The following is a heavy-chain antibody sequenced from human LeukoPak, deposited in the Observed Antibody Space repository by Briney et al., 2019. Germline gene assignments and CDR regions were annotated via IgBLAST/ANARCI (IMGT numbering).Heavy chain of an antibody. CDR3: ARDSLDYDILTGYYRDDAFDI. V-gene: IGHV4-59*01. D-gene: IGHD3-9*01. Sequence: SETLSLTCTVSGGSISSYYWSWIRQPPGKGLEWIGYIYYSGSTNYNPSLKSRVTISVDTSKNQFSLKLSSVTAADTAVYYCARDSLDYDILTGYYRDDAFDIWGQGTMVTVSS. CDR1: GGSISSYY. J-gene: IGHJ3*02. CDR2: IYYSGST.